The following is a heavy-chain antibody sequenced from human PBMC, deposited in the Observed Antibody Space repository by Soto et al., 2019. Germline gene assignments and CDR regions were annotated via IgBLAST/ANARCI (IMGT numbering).Heavy chain of an antibody. CDR2: SIPIFGTA. J-gene: IGHJ5*02. CDR1: GGTFRNYV. V-gene: IGHV1-69*12. D-gene: IGHD6-19*01. Sequence: QVQLVQSGAEVKKPGSSVKVSCKASGGTFRNYVISWVRQAPGQGLEWMGGSIPIFGTANYAQKFQGRVTITADESTSTAYMELSSLRSEDTAVYYCARDSSGWPNWFDPWGQGTLVTVSS. CDR3: ARDSSGWPNWFDP.